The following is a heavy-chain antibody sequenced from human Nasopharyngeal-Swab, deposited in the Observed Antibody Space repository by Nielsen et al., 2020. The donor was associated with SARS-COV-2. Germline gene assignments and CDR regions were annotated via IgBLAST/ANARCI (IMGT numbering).Heavy chain of an antibody. CDR3: TRDIGGRYAY. D-gene: IGHD3-16*01. CDR1: GYIFSNYW. V-gene: IGHV3-74*01. CDR2: IDTDGTTI. J-gene: IGHJ4*02. Sequence: GVLKISCEGSGYIFSNYWMHWVRQVPGDGLVWVSRIDTDGTTINYADSVEGRFTISRDNAKNTLYLQMNSLRPEDTAVYYCTRDIGGRYAYWGRGTLVTVSS.